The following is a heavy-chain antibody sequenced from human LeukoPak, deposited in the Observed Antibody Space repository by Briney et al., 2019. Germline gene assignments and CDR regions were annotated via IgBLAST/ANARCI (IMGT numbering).Heavy chain of an antibody. V-gene: IGHV3-30*02. J-gene: IGHJ4*02. CDR3: ANFAYYDFWSGYSY. CDR2: IRYDGSNK. CDR1: GFTFSSYG. Sequence: GGSLRLSCAASGFTFSSYGMHWVRQAPGKGLEWVAFIRYDGSNKYYADSVKGRFTISRDNSKNTLYLQMNSLRAEDTAVYYCANFAYYDFWSGYSYWRQGTLVTVSS. D-gene: IGHD3-3*01.